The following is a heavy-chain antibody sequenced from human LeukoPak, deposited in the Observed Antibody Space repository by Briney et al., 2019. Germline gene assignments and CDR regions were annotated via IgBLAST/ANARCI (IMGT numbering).Heavy chain of an antibody. V-gene: IGHV3-21*01. CDR2: ISISSSYI. Sequence: GGSLRLSCAASGFTFSSYTMNWGRQAPGKGLEWVSSISISSSYIYYADSVKGRFTISRDNAKNSLYLQMNSLRAEDTAVYYCARGRRRIAAAGATPPAPYFDYWGQGTLVTVSS. CDR1: GFTFSSYT. CDR3: ARGRRRIAAAGATPPAPYFDY. J-gene: IGHJ4*02. D-gene: IGHD6-13*01.